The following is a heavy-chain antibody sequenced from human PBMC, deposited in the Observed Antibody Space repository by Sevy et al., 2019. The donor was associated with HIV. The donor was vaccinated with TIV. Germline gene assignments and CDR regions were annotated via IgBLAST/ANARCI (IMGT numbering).Heavy chain of an antibody. CDR3: AKDVYDSSGYYYVPKPFFDY. CDR1: GFTFSSYG. CDR2: ISGSGGST. D-gene: IGHD3-22*01. V-gene: IGHV3-23*01. Sequence: GGSLRLSCAASGFTFSSYGMSWVRQAPGKGLEWVSAISGSGGSTYYADSVKGRFTISTDNSKNTLYLQMNSLRAEDTAVYYCAKDVYDSSGYYYVPKPFFDYWGQGTLVTVSS. J-gene: IGHJ4*02.